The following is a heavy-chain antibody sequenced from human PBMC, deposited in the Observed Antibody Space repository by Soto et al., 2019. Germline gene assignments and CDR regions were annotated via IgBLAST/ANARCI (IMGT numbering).Heavy chain of an antibody. CDR2: ISVSGGST. Sequence: GSLRLSCAASGFTFSSYAMSWVRQAPGKGLEWVSAISVSGGSTYYADSVKGRFTISRDNSKNTLDLQMNSLRAEDTAVYYCAKGPPSSGYYPYYFDYWGQGTLVTVSS. CDR3: AKGPPSSGYYPYYFDY. J-gene: IGHJ4*02. CDR1: GFTFSSYA. V-gene: IGHV3-23*01. D-gene: IGHD3-22*01.